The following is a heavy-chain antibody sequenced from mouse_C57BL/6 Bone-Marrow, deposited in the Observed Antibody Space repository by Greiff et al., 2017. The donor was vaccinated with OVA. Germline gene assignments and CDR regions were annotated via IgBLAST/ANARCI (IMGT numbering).Heavy chain of an antibody. D-gene: IGHD1-1*01. J-gene: IGHJ1*03. CDR3: ARSYYYGSSLFDV. CDR1: GYTFTSYG. V-gene: IGHV1-81*01. Sequence: VKLMESGAELARPGASVKLSCKASGYTFTSYGLSWVKQRTGQGLEWIGEIYPRSGNTYYNEKFKGKATLTADKSSSTAYMELRSLTSEDSAVYFCARSYYYGSSLFDVWGTGTTVTVSS. CDR2: IYPRSGNT.